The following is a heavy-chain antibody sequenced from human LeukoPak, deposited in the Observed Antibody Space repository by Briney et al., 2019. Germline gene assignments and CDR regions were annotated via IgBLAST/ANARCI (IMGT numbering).Heavy chain of an antibody. J-gene: IGHJ4*02. D-gene: IGHD3-9*01. CDR2: IKTDGSEK. CDR1: GFIFSSYW. CDR3: AKGTLAGYFLGH. Sequence: PGGSLRLSCAASGFIFSSYWMTWVRQAPGKGLEWVANIKTDGSEKYYVDSVKGRFTISRDNSKNMVFLQMNSLRVEDTALYYCAKGTLAGYFLGHWGRGTLVTVSS. V-gene: IGHV3-7*05.